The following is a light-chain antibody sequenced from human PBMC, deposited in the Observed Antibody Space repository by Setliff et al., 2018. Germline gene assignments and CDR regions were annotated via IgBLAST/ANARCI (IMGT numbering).Light chain of an antibody. CDR2: EVS. J-gene: IGLJ1*01. V-gene: IGLV2-8*01. CDR3: SPYAGSSTLYV. Sequence: QSVLTQPPSASGSPGQSVTISCTGTSSDVGGYNYVSWCQQHPGKAPKLMIYEVSKRPSGVPDRSSGSKSGNTASLTVSGLQAEDEADYYCSPYAGSSTLYVFGTGTKVTVL. CDR1: SSDVGGYNY.